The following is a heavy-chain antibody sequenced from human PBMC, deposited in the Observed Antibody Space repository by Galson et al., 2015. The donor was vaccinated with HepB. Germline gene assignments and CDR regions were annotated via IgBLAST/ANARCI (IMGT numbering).Heavy chain of an antibody. V-gene: IGHV3-64D*06. D-gene: IGHD3-10*01. CDR3: VKVGVLWFGESH. CDR2: ISSNGGST. J-gene: IGHJ4*02. Sequence: SLRLSCAASGFTFSSYAMHWDRQAPGKGLEYVSAISSNGGSTYYADSVKGGFTISRDNSKNTLYLQMSSLRAEDTAVYYCVKVGVLWFGESHWGQGTLVTVSS. CDR1: GFTFSSYA.